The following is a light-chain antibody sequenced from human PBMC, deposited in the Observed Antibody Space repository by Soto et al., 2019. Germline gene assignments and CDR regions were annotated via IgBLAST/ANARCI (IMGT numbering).Light chain of an antibody. V-gene: IGKV3-20*01. CDR3: QQYGSSPRT. CDR1: QSVSSNY. Sequence: EIVLTQSPGTLSLSPGERATLSCWASQSVSSNYLAWYQQKPGQAPRLRIYGASSRATGIPDRFSGSGSGTDFTLTISRLDPEDFAVYYCQQYGSSPRTFGQGTKVEIK. CDR2: GAS. J-gene: IGKJ1*01.